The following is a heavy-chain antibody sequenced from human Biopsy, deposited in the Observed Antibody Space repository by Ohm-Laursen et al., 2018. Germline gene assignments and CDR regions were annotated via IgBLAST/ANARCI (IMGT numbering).Heavy chain of an antibody. J-gene: IGHJ4*02. D-gene: IGHD4-23*01. Sequence: ETLFLTCTVSGGSFTGHYWSWIRQPPGKGLEWIGHISYTGYTSYNASLKSRVTISVDTSRNHFSLRLSSLTAADTAVYYCARGSNDFGGLYFPRWGQGTLLTVSS. V-gene: IGHV4-59*11. CDR3: ARGSNDFGGLYFPR. CDR1: GGSFTGHY. CDR2: ISYTGYT.